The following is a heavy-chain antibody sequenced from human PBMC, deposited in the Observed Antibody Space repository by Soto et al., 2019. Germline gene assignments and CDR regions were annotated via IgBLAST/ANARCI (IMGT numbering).Heavy chain of an antibody. CDR3: AGEGRGKKAGYNGLVSLGY. Sequence: QVQLVQSGAEVKTPGSSLKVSCKVSGSRFSNYVISWVRQAPGRGLEWLGRIIPIFNSTKYAQSFQGRVTITADKSTSTATLELSSLRSDDTAVYYCAGEGRGKKAGYNGLVSLGYWGQGTLVTVSS. CDR2: IIPIFNST. J-gene: IGHJ4*02. D-gene: IGHD2-2*02. V-gene: IGHV1-69*06. CDR1: GSRFSNYV.